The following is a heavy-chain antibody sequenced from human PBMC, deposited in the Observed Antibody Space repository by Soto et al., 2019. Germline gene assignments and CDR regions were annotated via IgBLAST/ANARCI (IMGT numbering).Heavy chain of an antibody. CDR3: AKEIGYCSSTSCYSYYGMDV. D-gene: IGHD2-2*01. CDR2: ISWDGGST. CDR1: GFTFDDYA. V-gene: IGHV3-43D*03. Sequence: GGSLRLSCAASGFTFDDYAMNWVRQAPGKGLEWVSLISWDGGSTYYADSVKGRFTISRDNSKNSLYLQMNSLRAEDSALYSCAKEIGYCSSTSCYSYYGMDVWGQGTTVTVSS. J-gene: IGHJ6*02.